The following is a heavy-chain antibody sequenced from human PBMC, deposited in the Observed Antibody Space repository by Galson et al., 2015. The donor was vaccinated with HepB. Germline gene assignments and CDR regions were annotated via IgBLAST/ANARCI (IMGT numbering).Heavy chain of an antibody. J-gene: IGHJ5*02. CDR2: INPSGGST. V-gene: IGHV1-46*04. CDR3: AREDYYDSSGYLRSGNWFDP. CDR1: GYTFTSYY. Sequence: SVKVSCKASGYTFTSYYMHWVRQAPGQGLEWMGIINPSGGSTSYAQKLQGRVTMTRDTSTSTVYMELSSLRSEDTAVYYCAREDYYDSSGYLRSGNWFDPWGQGTLVTVSS. D-gene: IGHD3-22*01.